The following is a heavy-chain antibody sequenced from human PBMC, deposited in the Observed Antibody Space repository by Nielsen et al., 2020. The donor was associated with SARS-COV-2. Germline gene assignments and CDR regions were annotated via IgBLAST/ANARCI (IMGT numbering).Heavy chain of an antibody. Sequence: GESLKISCAASGFTFSSYAMHWVRQAPGKGLEWVAVISYDGSNKYYADSVKGRFTISKDNSKNTLYLQMNSLRAEDTAVYYCAREVGYSYCLDYWGQGTLVTVSS. V-gene: IGHV3-30-3*01. CDR3: AREVGYSYCLDY. D-gene: IGHD5-18*01. J-gene: IGHJ4*02. CDR2: ISYDGSNK. CDR1: GFTFSSYA.